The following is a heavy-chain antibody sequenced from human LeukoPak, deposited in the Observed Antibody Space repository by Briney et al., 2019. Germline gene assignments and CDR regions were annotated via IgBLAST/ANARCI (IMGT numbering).Heavy chain of an antibody. Sequence: ASVKVSCKASGYTLTSYGISWVRQAPGQGLEWMGWISAYNGNTNYAQKLQGRVTMTTDTSTSTAYMELRSLRSDDTAVYYCARDEPFYCSGGSCYFRDWGQGTLVTVSS. V-gene: IGHV1-18*01. CDR2: ISAYNGNT. J-gene: IGHJ4*02. CDR1: GYTLTSYG. D-gene: IGHD2-15*01. CDR3: ARDEPFYCSGGSCYFRD.